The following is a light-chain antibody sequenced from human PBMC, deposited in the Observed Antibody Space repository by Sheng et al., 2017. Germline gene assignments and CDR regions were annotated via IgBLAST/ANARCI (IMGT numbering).Light chain of an antibody. CDR2: AAS. J-gene: IGKJ2*01. CDR1: QNINTW. Sequence: DIQMTQSPSSVSASAGDRVTITCRASQNINTWLVWYQQKPGTAPKLLIYAASSLQRGVPSRFSGSGSGADFTLTISSLQPEDFATYFCQQANSFPYTFGQGTK. CDR3: QQANSFPYT. V-gene: IGKV1-12*01.